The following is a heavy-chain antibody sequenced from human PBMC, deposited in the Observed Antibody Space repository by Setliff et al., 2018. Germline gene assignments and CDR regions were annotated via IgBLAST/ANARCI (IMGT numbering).Heavy chain of an antibody. J-gene: IGHJ4*02. CDR3: ARENMAKNFWGEHSDY. D-gene: IGHD3-3*01. Sequence: SVKVSCKASGGTFSSYAISWVRQAPGQGLEWMGGIIPMFGTANYAQKFQGRVTMTRDTSTNTVYMQLSSLRSEDTAVYYCARENMAKNFWGEHSDYWGQGTLVTVSS. CDR1: GGTFSSYA. V-gene: IGHV1-69*05. CDR2: IIPMFGTA.